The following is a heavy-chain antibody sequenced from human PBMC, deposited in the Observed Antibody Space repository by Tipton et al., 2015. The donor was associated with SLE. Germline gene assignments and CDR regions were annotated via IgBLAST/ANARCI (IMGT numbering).Heavy chain of an antibody. J-gene: IGHJ4*02. CDR3: AKTQFVDFGYFDY. D-gene: IGHD4/OR15-4a*01. Sequence: QLVQSGGGVVQPGGSLRLSCAASGFTFEDYAMLWVRQAPGKGLEWVSLISDGGDTTLYADSVKGRFTISRDNSKNSLYLQMNSLRTEDTAFYYCAKTQFVDFGYFDYWGQGTLVTVSS. CDR2: ISDGGDTT. V-gene: IGHV3-43*02. CDR1: GFTFEDYA.